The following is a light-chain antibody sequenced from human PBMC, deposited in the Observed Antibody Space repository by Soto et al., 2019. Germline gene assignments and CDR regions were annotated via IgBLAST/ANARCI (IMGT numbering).Light chain of an antibody. CDR2: GNS. CDR1: SSNIWAGYD. CDR3: QSYDSSLSGWV. V-gene: IGLV1-40*01. J-gene: IGLJ3*02. Sequence: QSVLTQPPSVSGAPGQRVTISCTGSSSNIWAGYDVHWYQQLPGTAPKLLIYGNSNRPSGVPDRLSGSKSGTSASLAITGLQAEDEADYYCQSYDSSLSGWVFGGGTKVTVL.